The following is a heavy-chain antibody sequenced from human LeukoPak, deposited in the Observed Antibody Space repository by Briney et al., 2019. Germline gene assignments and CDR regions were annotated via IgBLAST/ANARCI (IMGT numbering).Heavy chain of an antibody. CDR3: ARHSTSSRGTMVRGVIPHYFDY. D-gene: IGHD3-10*01. Sequence: SETLSLTCTVSGGSISSSSYYWGCIRQPPGKGLEWLGSIYYSGSTYYNPSLKSQVTISVDTSKNQFSLKLSSVTAADTAVYYCARHSTSSRGTMVRGVIPHYFDYWGQGTLVTVSS. V-gene: IGHV4-39*01. CDR1: GGSISSSSYY. J-gene: IGHJ4*02. CDR2: IYYSGST.